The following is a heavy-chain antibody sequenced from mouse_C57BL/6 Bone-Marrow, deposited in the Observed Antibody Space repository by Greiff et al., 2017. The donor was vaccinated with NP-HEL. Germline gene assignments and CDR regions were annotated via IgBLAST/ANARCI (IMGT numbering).Heavy chain of an antibody. V-gene: IGHV1-50*01. Sequence: VQLQQSGAELVKPGASVKLSCKASGYTFTSYWMQWVKQRPGQGLEWIGEIDPSDSYTNYNQKFKGKATLTVDTSSSTAYMQLSSLTSEDSAVYYCARLPYHFDYWGQGTTLTVSS. CDR1: GYTFTSYW. J-gene: IGHJ2*01. D-gene: IGHD6-5*01. CDR3: ARLPYHFDY. CDR2: IDPSDSYT.